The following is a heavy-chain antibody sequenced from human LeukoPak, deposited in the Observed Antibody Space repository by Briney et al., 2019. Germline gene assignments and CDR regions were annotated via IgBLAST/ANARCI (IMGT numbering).Heavy chain of an antibody. V-gene: IGHV3-33*01. J-gene: IGHJ4*02. D-gene: IGHD2-21*02. CDR2: IWYDGSHQ. CDR1: GFTFSSYG. CDR3: ARDALCGADCYLSYFDY. Sequence: GGSLRLSCAASGFTFSSYGMHWVRQAPGKGLEWVALIWYDGSHQYYADSVKGRFTISRDNSKNTLYLQMNSLRVEDTAVYYCARDALCGADCYLSYFDYWGQGALVTVSA.